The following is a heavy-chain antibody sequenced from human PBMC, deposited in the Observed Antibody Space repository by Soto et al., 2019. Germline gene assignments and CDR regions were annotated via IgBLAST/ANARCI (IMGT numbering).Heavy chain of an antibody. V-gene: IGHV3-30*04. D-gene: IGHD3-10*01. CDR3: AKDITSIGSGSYYALAFDI. Sequence: GGSLRLSCAASGFTFSSYAMHWVRQAPGKGLEWVAVMSYDGSNKYYADSVKGRFTVSRDNSKNTLYLQMNSLRDEDTAVYYCAKDITSIGSGSYYALAFDIWGQGTMVTVSS. CDR1: GFTFSSYA. CDR2: MSYDGSNK. J-gene: IGHJ3*02.